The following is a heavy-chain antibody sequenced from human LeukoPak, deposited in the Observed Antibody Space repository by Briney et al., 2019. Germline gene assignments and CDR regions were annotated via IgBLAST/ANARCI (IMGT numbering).Heavy chain of an antibody. V-gene: IGHV3-30-3*01. CDR3: ARVKETTVTTMDH. D-gene: IGHD4-17*01. J-gene: IGHJ4*02. CDR2: ISYDGSNK. Sequence: TGGSLRLSCAASGFTFSSYAMHWVRQAPGKGLEWVAAISYDGSNKYYADSVKGRFTISRDNSKNTLYLQMNSLRAEDTALYYCARVKETTVTTMDHWGQGTLVTVSS. CDR1: GFTFSSYA.